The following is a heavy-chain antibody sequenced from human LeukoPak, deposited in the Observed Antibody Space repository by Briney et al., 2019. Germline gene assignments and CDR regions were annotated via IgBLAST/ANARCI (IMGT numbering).Heavy chain of an antibody. CDR3: AREGDYYDSSGYPDY. CDR1: GYTFTSYG. J-gene: IGHJ4*02. CDR2: ISAYNGNT. D-gene: IGHD3-22*01. V-gene: IGHV1-18*01. Sequence: ASVKVSCKASGYTFTSYGISWVRQAPGQGLEWMGWISAYNGNTNYAQKLQGRVTMTTDTSTSTAYMELRSLRSDDTAVYYCAREGDYYDSSGYPDYWGQGTLVTVSS.